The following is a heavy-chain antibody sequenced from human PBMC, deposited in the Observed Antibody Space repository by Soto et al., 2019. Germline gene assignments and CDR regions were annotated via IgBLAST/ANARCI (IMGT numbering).Heavy chain of an antibody. CDR3: AHSYSDSSAYYLFFDY. CDR2: IYWDDDK. Sequence: QITLKESGPTLVKPTQTLTLTCTFSGFSLTTSGVGVGWIRQPPEKALEWLALIYWDDDKRYSPSLKSRLTIPKDTSKNQVVLTMTNMDPVDAATYYCAHSYSDSSAYYLFFDYWGQGTLVTVSS. CDR1: GFSLTTSGVG. J-gene: IGHJ4*02. V-gene: IGHV2-5*02. D-gene: IGHD3-22*01.